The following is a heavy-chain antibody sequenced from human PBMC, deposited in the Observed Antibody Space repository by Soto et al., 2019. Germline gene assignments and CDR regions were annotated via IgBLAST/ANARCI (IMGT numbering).Heavy chain of an antibody. J-gene: IGHJ4*02. V-gene: IGHV4-34*01. CDR2: INHSGST. CDR3: ARKGSRRLCSSTSCQSPGTAMVYYFDY. Sequence: SETLSLTCAVYGGSFSGYYWSWIRQPPGKGLEWIGEINHSGSTNYNPSLKSRVTISVDTSKNQFSLKLSSVTAADTAVYYCARKGSRRLCSSTSCQSPGTAMVYYFDYWGQGTLVTVSS. D-gene: IGHD2-2*01. CDR1: GGSFSGYY.